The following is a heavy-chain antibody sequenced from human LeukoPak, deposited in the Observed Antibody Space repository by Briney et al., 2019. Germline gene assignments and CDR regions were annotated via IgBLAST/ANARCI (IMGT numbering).Heavy chain of an antibody. CDR1: GGSISSYY. CDR2: IYYSGST. V-gene: IGHV4-59*01. Sequence: PSETLSLTCTVSGGSISSYYWSWIRQPPGKGLEWIGYIYYSGSTNYNPSLKSRVTISVDTSKNQFSLKLSSVTAADTAVYYCARAGGYSSSWSLYFDYWGQGTLVTVSS. D-gene: IGHD6-13*01. CDR3: ARAGGYSSSWSLYFDY. J-gene: IGHJ4*02.